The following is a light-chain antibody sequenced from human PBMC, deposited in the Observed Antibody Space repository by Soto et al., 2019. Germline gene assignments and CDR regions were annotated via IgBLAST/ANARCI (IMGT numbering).Light chain of an antibody. J-gene: IGLJ1*01. Sequence: QSVLTQPASVSGSPGQSITISCTGTISDVGSYNYVSWYQQYPGKAPKLMIYDVSTRPSGVSDRFSGSKSGNTASLTISGRRAEDEADYYCSSYTTSSNYVFGTGTNVTVL. CDR1: ISDVGSYNY. CDR2: DVS. V-gene: IGLV2-14*03. CDR3: SSYTTSSNYV.